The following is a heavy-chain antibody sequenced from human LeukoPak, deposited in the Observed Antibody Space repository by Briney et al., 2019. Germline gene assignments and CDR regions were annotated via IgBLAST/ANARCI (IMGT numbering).Heavy chain of an antibody. CDR1: GFTFSSYA. J-gene: IGHJ4*02. V-gene: IGHV3-30-3*01. CDR2: ISYDGSNK. D-gene: IGHD5-18*01. Sequence: GGSLRLSCAASGFTFSSYAMSWVRQAPGKGLEWEAVISYDGSNKYYADSVKGRFTISRDNAKNSLYLQMNSLRAEDTAVYYCARDRVDTVMVTADYWGQGILVTVSS. CDR3: ARDRVDTVMVTADY.